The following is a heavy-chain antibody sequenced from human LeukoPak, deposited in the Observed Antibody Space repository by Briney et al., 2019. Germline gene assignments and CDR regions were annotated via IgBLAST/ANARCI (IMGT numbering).Heavy chain of an antibody. J-gene: IGHJ4*02. D-gene: IGHD6-13*01. Sequence: GGSLRLSCAASGFTFSSYEMNWVRQAPGKGLEWVSSISSSSYIYYADSVKGRFTISRDNAKNSLYLQMNSLRAEDTAVYYCARDLIAAAGGNFDYWGQGTLVTVSS. CDR1: GFTFSSYE. V-gene: IGHV3-21*01. CDR2: ISSSSYI. CDR3: ARDLIAAAGGNFDY.